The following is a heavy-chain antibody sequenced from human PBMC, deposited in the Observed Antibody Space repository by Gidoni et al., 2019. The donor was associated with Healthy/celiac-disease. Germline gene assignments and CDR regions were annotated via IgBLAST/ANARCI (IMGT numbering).Heavy chain of an antibody. Sequence: QVQLQQWGAGLLKPSETLSLTCAVYGGSFSGYYWGWIRQPPGKGLEWIREINHSGSTNYNPSLKSRFTISVDTSKSQFSLKLSSVTAADTAVYYCARGRGKIPFDYWGQGTLVTVSS. V-gene: IGHV4-34*01. J-gene: IGHJ4*01. CDR2: INHSGST. CDR1: GGSFSGYY. CDR3: ARGRGKIPFDY.